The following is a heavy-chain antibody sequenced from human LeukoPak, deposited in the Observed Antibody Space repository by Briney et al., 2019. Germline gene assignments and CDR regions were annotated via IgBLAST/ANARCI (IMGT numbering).Heavy chain of an antibody. CDR3: ARGTGTSYFDY. CDR1: GGSFSGYY. J-gene: IGHJ4*02. V-gene: IGHV4-34*01. D-gene: IGHD1-1*01. CDR2: INHSGST. Sequence: PSETLSLTCAVYGGSFSGYYWSWIRQPSGKGLEWIGEINHSGSTNYNPSLKSRVTISVDTSKNQFSLKLSSVTAADTAVYYCARGTGTSYFDYWGQGTLVTVSS.